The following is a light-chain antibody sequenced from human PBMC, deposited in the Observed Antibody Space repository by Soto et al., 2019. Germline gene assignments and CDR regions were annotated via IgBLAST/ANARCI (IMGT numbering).Light chain of an antibody. V-gene: IGKV3-20*01. CDR1: QSVRSNY. CDR2: GAS. J-gene: IGKJ4*01. CDR3: QQYASSPLT. Sequence: EIVLTQSPGTLSLSSGERATLSCRASQSVRSNYLAWYQQKPGQAPRLLIYGASSRATGIPDRFGGSGSGTDFTLTISRLEREEFAVYYCQQYASSPLTFGGGTKVEIK.